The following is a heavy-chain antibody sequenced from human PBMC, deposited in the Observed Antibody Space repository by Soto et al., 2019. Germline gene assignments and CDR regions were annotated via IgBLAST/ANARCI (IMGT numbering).Heavy chain of an antibody. V-gene: IGHV3-72*01. J-gene: IGHJ4*02. CDR2: TRNKANSYTS. Sequence: GGSLRLSCAASGFTFSDYYMDWARQLPGKGLEWVGRTRNKANSYTSEYAPSVKGRFTISRHDSEDSMFLQLNSLKTEDTAGYYCASATGGSYDFWCQGALVTVSS. D-gene: IGHD1-26*01. CDR1: GFTFSDYY. CDR3: ASATGGSYDF.